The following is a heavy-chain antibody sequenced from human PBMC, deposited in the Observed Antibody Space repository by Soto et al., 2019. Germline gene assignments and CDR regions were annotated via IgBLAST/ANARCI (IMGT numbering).Heavy chain of an antibody. CDR3: ETSIAVDATTFYYYYGMDV. CDR1: GYSFTSYW. CDR2: IDPSDSYT. J-gene: IGHJ6*02. Sequence: GESLKISCKGSGYSFTSYWISWVRQMPGKGLEWMGRIDPSDSYTNYSPSFQGHVTISADKSISTAYLQWSSLKASDTAMYYCETSIAVDATTFYYYYGMDVWGQGTTVTVSS. V-gene: IGHV5-10-1*01. D-gene: IGHD6-19*01.